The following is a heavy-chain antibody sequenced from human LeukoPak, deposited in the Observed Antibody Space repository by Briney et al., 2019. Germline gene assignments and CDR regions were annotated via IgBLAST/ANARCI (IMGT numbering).Heavy chain of an antibody. CDR3: ARVQKGIAAAGAGGGWFEP. CDR2: ISSGGSTI. Sequence: GGSLRLSCAASGFTFSDYYMTWIRQAPGKGLEWITYISSGGSTIYYADSVRGQFTISRDNAKNSLYLQMNSLRAEDTAVYYCARVQKGIAAAGAGGGWFEPWGQGTLVTVSA. CDR1: GFTFSDYY. J-gene: IGHJ5*02. D-gene: IGHD6-13*01. V-gene: IGHV3-11*01.